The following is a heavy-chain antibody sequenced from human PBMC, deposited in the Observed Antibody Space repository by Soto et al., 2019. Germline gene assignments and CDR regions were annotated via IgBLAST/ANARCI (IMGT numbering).Heavy chain of an antibody. Sequence: QVQLQESGPGLVKPSETLSLTCTVSGASISGYYWSWIRQPPGKELEWIGYIDFSGSTNYNLSLKRRVAMSVDTSKNQFALELRSVIAADTAVYFCARGGSGGKWRYYIDCWGQGTEVTVSS. V-gene: IGHV4-59*01. J-gene: IGHJ4*02. CDR3: ARGGSGGKWRYYIDC. CDR2: IDFSGST. CDR1: GASISGYY. D-gene: IGHD2-15*01.